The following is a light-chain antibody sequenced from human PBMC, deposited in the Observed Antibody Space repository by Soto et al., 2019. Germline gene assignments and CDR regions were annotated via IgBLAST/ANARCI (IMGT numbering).Light chain of an antibody. J-gene: IGKJ1*01. Sequence: DIVLTQSPGTLSLSPGERGTLSCRASQSVSSNYLAWYQQKPGQAPRLLIYSAFSRATGIPDRFSGSWSGTDFTLPISRREPEDFAVYYWQYYGSSPWTFGQGTKVEIK. CDR3: QYYGSSPWT. V-gene: IGKV3-20*01. CDR1: QSVSSNY. CDR2: SAF.